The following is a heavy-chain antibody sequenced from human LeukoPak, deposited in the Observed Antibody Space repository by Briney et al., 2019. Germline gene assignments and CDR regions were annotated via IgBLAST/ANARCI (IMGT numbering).Heavy chain of an antibody. Sequence: GGSLRLSCAASGFTFSTYAMSWVRQAPGKGLEWVSVIYSGGSTYYADSVKGRFTISRDNSKNTLYLQMNSLRAEDTAVYYCAREPSSSGWSVYYFDYWGQGTLVAVSS. V-gene: IGHV3-66*01. CDR3: AREPSSSGWSVYYFDY. D-gene: IGHD6-19*01. CDR2: IYSGGST. J-gene: IGHJ4*02. CDR1: GFTFSTYA.